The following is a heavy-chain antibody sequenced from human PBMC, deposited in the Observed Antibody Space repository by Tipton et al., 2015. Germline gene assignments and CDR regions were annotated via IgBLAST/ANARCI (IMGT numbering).Heavy chain of an antibody. CDR1: GGSIDSYY. D-gene: IGHD6-13*01. CDR2: IDFRGST. V-gene: IGHV4-59*01. J-gene: IGHJ5*02. CDR3: ARSLFPETAGLENWFDP. Sequence: LRLSCTVSGGSIDSYYWSWIRQPPGMRLEWIGYIDFRGSTEYNPSVKSRVSISVDRSKNQFSLRLNSVTAADTAVYFCARSLFPETAGLENWFDPWGQGTLVTVSS.